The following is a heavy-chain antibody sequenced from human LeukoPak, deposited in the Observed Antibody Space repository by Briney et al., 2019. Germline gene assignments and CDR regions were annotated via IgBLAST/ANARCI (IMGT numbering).Heavy chain of an antibody. CDR3: ARRGYYYEYFQH. D-gene: IGHD3-22*01. V-gene: IGHV4-61*01. J-gene: IGHJ1*01. CDR2: IYYSGST. CDR1: GYSISSGYY. Sequence: SETLSLTCTVSGYSISSGYYWGWIRQPPGKGLEWIGYIYYSGSTNYNPSLKSRVTISVDTSKNQFSLKLSSVTSADTAVYYCARRGYYYEYFQHWGQGTLVTVSS.